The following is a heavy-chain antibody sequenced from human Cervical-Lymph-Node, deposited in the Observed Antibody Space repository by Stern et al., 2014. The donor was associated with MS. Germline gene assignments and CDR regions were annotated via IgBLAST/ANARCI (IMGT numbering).Heavy chain of an antibody. CDR2: IFIRGTT. J-gene: IGHJ5*02. V-gene: IGHV4-61*02. CDR3: ARDQSGNFPSDWFDP. D-gene: IGHD4-23*01. Sequence: QLQLQESGPGLVEPSQTLSLTCTVSGGSISNGYYYWSWIRQPAGKGLEWIGRIFIRGTTNSNPALKGRVTISLDPSKNQFSLKLPVGTAADTAVYYCARDQSGNFPSDWFDPWGQGTLVTVSS. CDR1: GGSISNGYYY.